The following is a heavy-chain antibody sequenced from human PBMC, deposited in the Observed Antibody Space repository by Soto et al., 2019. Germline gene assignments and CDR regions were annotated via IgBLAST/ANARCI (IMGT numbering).Heavy chain of an antibody. J-gene: IGHJ4*02. D-gene: IGHD3-22*01. CDR1: GYTFTGYY. Sequence: QVQLVQSGAEVKKPGASVKVSCKASGYTFTGYYMHWVRQAPGQGLEWMGWINPNSGGTNYAQKFQGWVTMTRDTXIXKVXMELSRLRSGDTAVYYCARGGAYYYDRSGYYPFDYWGQGTLVTVSS. CDR2: INPNSGGT. V-gene: IGHV1-2*04. CDR3: ARGGAYYYDRSGYYPFDY.